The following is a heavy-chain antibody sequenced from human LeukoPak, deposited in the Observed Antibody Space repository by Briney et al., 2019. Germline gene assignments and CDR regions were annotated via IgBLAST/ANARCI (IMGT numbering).Heavy chain of an antibody. J-gene: IGHJ4*02. D-gene: IGHD6-13*01. Sequence: GGSLRLSCAASGFTSSTYWMSWVRQAPGKGLEWVANIKQDGSEKYYVDSVKGRFTISRDNAKNSLYLQMNSLRAEDTAMYYCARDSAGNDHWGQGTLVTVSS. CDR2: IKQDGSEK. CDR3: ARDSAGNDH. V-gene: IGHV3-7*01. CDR1: GFTSSTYW.